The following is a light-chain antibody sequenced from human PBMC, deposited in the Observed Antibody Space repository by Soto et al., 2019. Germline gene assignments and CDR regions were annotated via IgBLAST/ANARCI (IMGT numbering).Light chain of an antibody. Sequence: AIRMTQSPSSFSASTGDRVTITCRASQGIGSCVAWYQQKPGKAPNLLIYAASNLQSGVPSRFSGSGSGTDFTLTVSSLQSEDFATYYCQQHYTYPNTFGQGTKLEIK. CDR2: AAS. CDR3: QQHYTYPNT. J-gene: IGKJ2*01. V-gene: IGKV1-8*01. CDR1: QGIGSC.